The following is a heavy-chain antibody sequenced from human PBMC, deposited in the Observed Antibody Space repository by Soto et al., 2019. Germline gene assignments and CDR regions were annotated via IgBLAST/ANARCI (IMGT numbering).Heavy chain of an antibody. D-gene: IGHD2-15*01. CDR3: AKSPYCSGGSVGCWFDP. J-gene: IGHJ5*02. CDR2: ISWNSGSI. CDR1: GFTFDDYA. Sequence: EVQLVESGGGLVQPGRSLRLSCAASGFTFDDYAMHWVRQAPGKGLEWVSGISWNSGSIGYADSVKGRFTISRDNAKNSLYLQMNSLRAEDTGLYYCAKSPYCSGGSVGCWFDPWGQGTLVTVSS. V-gene: IGHV3-9*01.